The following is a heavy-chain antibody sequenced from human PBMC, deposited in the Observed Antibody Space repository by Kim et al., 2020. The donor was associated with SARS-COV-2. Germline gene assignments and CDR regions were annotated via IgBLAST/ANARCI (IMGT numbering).Heavy chain of an antibody. V-gene: IGHV3-23*01. Sequence: GGSLRLSCAASGFTFSSYAMSWVRRAPGKGLEWVSAISGSGGSTYYADSVKGRFTISRDNSKNTLYLQMNSLRAEDTAVYYCAKRGLSRMIVVGLDYWGQGTLVTVSS. J-gene: IGHJ4*02. CDR1: GFTFSSYA. D-gene: IGHD3-22*01. CDR2: ISGSGGST. CDR3: AKRGLSRMIVVGLDY.